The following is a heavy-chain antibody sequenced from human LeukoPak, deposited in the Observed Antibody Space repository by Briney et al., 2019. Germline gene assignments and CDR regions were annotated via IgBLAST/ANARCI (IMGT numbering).Heavy chain of an antibody. CDR2: IYPGDSDT. D-gene: IGHD3-3*01. V-gene: IGHV5-51*01. CDR1: GYSFTSYW. CDR3: AREGSGYPMPDAFDI. Sequence: KHGESLKISCKGSGYSFTSYWIGWVRQMPGKGLEWMGIIYPGDSDTRYSPSFQGQVTISADKSISTAYLQWSSLKASDTAMYYCAREGSGYPMPDAFDIWGQGTMVTVSS. J-gene: IGHJ3*02.